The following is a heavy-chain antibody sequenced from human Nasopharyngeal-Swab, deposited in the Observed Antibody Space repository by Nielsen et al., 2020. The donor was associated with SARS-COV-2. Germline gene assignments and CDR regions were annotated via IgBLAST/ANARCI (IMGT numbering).Heavy chain of an antibody. J-gene: IGHJ4*02. V-gene: IGHV3-21*01. CDR2: ISNSSSYI. CDR3: ARESISDRIAEAGTTAFDY. Sequence: GESLKISCAASGFTFSSYSMNWVRQAPGKGLEWVSSISNSSSYIYYADSVKGRFTISRDNAKNSLYLQVNSLRTEDTAVYYCARESISDRIAEAGTTAFDYWGQGTLVTASS. D-gene: IGHD6-13*01. CDR1: GFTFSSYS.